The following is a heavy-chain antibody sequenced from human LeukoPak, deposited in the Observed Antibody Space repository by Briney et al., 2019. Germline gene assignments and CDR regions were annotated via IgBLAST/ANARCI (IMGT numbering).Heavy chain of an antibody. CDR1: GFTFSSYS. D-gene: IGHD2-2*02. V-gene: IGHV3-48*01. J-gene: IGHJ5*02. Sequence: PGGSLRLSCAASGFTFSSYSMNWVRQAPGKGLEWGSYISGSSSTIYYADSVKGRFTISRDNGKNTLYLQMNSLRAEDTAVYYCASLGYCSSTSCYTGNWFDPWGQGTLVTVSS. CDR2: ISGSSSTI. CDR3: ASLGYCSSTSCYTGNWFDP.